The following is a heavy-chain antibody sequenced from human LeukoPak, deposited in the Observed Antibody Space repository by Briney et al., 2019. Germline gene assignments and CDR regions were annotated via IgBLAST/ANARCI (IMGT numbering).Heavy chain of an antibody. CDR3: ARPFGRSGYEADYYYYMDV. Sequence: SVKVSCKASGGTFSSYAIRWVRQAPGQGLEWMGGIIPIFGTANYAQKFQGRVTITADESTSTAYMELSSLRSEDTAVYYCARPFGRSGYEADYYYYMDVWGKGTTVTVSS. CDR1: GGTFSSYA. V-gene: IGHV1-69*13. D-gene: IGHD3-3*01. CDR2: IIPIFGTA. J-gene: IGHJ6*03.